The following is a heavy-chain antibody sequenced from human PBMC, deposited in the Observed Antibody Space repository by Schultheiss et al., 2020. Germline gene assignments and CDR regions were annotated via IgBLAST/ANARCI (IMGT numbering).Heavy chain of an antibody. D-gene: IGHD3-10*01. CDR1: GFTFDDYA. V-gene: IGHV3-7*03. CDR3: AREGDGWFGELFPFDY. Sequence: GGSLRLSCAASGFTFDDYAMSWVRQAPGKGLEWVANIKQDGSEKYYVDSVKGRFTISRDNAKNTLYLQMNSLRAEDTAVYYCAREGDGWFGELFPFDYWGQGTLVTVSS. J-gene: IGHJ4*02. CDR2: IKQDGSEK.